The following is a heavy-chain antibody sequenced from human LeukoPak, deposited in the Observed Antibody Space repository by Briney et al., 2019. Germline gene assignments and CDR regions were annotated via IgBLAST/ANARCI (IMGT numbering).Heavy chain of an antibody. J-gene: IGHJ4*02. V-gene: IGHV3-23*01. CDR1: GFTFSSYA. Sequence: GGSLRLSCAASGFTFSSYAMSWVRQAPGKGLEWVSAISGSGGSTYYADSVKGRFTISRDNSKNTLYLQMNSLRAEDTVVYYCAKDSFRGSYWHKYYFDYWGQGTLVTVSS. D-gene: IGHD1-26*01. CDR2: ISGSGGST. CDR3: AKDSFRGSYWHKYYFDY.